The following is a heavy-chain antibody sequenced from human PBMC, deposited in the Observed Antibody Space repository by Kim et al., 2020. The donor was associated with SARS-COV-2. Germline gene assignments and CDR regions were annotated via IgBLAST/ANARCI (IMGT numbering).Heavy chain of an antibody. D-gene: IGHD3-9*01. CDR3: ATVFDWLLWG. CDR2: ST. J-gene: IGHJ4*02. Sequence: STKYADSVEGRFTISRDKSKNTLYLQMNSLRAEDTAVYYCATVFDWLLWGWGQGTLVTVSS. V-gene: IGHV3-23*01.